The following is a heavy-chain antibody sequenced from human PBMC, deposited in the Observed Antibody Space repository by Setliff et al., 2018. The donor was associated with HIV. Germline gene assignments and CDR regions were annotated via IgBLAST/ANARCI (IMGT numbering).Heavy chain of an antibody. J-gene: IGHJ4*02. CDR2: MSTSDDNT. CDR3: ARDRGYYDSSGTPVDY. CDR1: GYTFINYG. V-gene: IGHV1-18*01. D-gene: IGHD3-22*01. Sequence: ASVKVSCKAYGYTFINYGITWVRQAPGQGLEWMGWMSTSDDNTHYAQKIQGRVTMAKDTFMSTAYMELRSLRSDDTAVYYCARDRGYYDSSGTPVDYWGQGTLVTVSS.